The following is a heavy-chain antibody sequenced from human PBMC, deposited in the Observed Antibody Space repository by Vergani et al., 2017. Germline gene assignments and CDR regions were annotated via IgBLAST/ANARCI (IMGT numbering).Heavy chain of an antibody. J-gene: IGHJ6*02. CDR3: AKVLMAVTSYYYYGMYV. CDR1: GFTFDDYA. D-gene: IGHD6-19*01. CDR2: ISWNSGSI. V-gene: IGHV3-9*01. Sequence: EVQLVESGGGLVQPGRSLRLSCAASGFTFDDYAMHWVRQAPGKGLEWVSGISWNSGSIGYADSVKGRFTISRDNAKNSLYLQMNSLRAEDTALYYCAKVLMAVTSYYYYGMYVWGQGTTVTLS.